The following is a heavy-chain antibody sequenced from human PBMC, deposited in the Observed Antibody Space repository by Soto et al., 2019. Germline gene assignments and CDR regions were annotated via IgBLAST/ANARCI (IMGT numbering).Heavy chain of an antibody. D-gene: IGHD5-12*01. Sequence: QVQLQQWGAGLLKPSETLSLTCAVSGGSFSGYYWSWIRQPPGKGLEWIGEINHSGSTNYNPSLQSRVTISVDTSKPQFSLKLSSVTAADTAVYYCATRGNTVATISSHYWGQGTLVTVSS. CDR1: GGSFSGYY. CDR3: ATRGNTVATISSHY. CDR2: INHSGST. V-gene: IGHV4-34*01. J-gene: IGHJ4*02.